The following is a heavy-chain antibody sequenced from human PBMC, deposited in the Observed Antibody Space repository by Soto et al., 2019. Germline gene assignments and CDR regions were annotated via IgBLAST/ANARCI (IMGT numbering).Heavy chain of an antibody. CDR2: VSLSGGDT. CDR3: AKNFRYYFD. D-gene: IGHD3-10*01. V-gene: IGHV3-23*01. J-gene: IGHJ4*02. CDR1: GFTFNKYL. Sequence: EVQLLVSGGDLVQPGGSLRLSCAASGFTFNKYLMTWVRQAPGKGLEWVSAVSLSGGDTWYADSVKGRFTISRDNSRNTLYLQMNSLRAEDTAVYYCAKNFRYYFDWGQGTLVTVSS.